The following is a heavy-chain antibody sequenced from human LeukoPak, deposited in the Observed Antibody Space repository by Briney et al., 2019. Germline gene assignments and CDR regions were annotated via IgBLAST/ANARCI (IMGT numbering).Heavy chain of an antibody. CDR1: GFTFKLYW. J-gene: IGHJ5*02. CDR3: VRGGPSTWS. CDR2: INDDGSDT. V-gene: IGHV3-74*01. D-gene: IGHD2-15*01. Sequence: HTGGSLRLSCAASGFTFKLYWMHWVRQVPGKRPVWVSRINDDGSDTIYADSARGRFTISRDDAKNTVYLQMNNLRAEDTAVYYCVRGGPSTWSWGQGTLVTVSS.